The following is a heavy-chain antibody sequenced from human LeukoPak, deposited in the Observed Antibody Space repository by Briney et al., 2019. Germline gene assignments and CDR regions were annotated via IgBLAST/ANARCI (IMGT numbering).Heavy chain of an antibody. D-gene: IGHD1-20*01. CDR1: GYTFTSYD. V-gene: IGHV1-8*01. CDR2: MNPNSGNT. CDR3: ARVPAKSRSVTNWRSLLVDYYYYGMDV. Sequence: ASVKVSCKASGYTFTSYDINWVRQATGQGLEWMGWMNPNSGNTGYAQKFQGRVTMTRNTSISTAYMELSSLRSEDTAVYYCARVPAKSRSVTNWRSLLVDYYYYGMDVWGQGTTVTVSS. J-gene: IGHJ6*02.